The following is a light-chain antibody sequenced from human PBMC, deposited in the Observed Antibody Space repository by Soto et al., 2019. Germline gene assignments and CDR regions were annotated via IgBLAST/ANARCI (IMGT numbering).Light chain of an antibody. V-gene: IGKV1-27*01. CDR1: HGIRHY. CDR2: EAS. J-gene: IGKJ1*01. Sequence: IRMTQSPSSLSASTGDRVTITFRASHGIRHYLAWYQQKPGKVPKLLIYEASNLQSGVPSRFRGGGSGTEFTLTISSLQPEDVATYYCQNFDSAPQTFGQGTKVDIK. CDR3: QNFDSAPQT.